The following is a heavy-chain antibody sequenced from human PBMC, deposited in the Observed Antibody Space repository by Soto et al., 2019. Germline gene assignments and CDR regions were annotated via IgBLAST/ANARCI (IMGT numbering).Heavy chain of an antibody. Sequence: ASVKVSCKASGYTFTGHYMQWVRQAPGQGFEWMGWINVNSGGTKYAQKFQGWVTMTRDTSISTAYMELSRLRSDDTAVYYCARGDKLSLYPQLDYWGQGTLVTVSS. CDR2: INVNSGGT. V-gene: IGHV1-2*04. D-gene: IGHD3-16*02. CDR3: ARGDKLSLYPQLDY. CDR1: GYTFTGHY. J-gene: IGHJ4*02.